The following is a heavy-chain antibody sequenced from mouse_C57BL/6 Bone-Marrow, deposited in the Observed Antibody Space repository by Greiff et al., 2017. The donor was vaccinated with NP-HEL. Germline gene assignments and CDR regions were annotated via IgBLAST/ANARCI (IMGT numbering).Heavy chain of an antibody. J-gene: IGHJ1*03. CDR2: IYPSDSET. Sequence: VQLQQPGAELVRPGSSVKLSCKASGYTFTSYWMDWVKQRPGQGLEWIGNIYPSDSETHYNQKFKDKATLTVDKSSSTAYMQLSSLTSEDSAVYYCARYSEGYFDVWGTGTTVTVSS. CDR1: GYTFTSYW. V-gene: IGHV1-61*01. CDR3: ARYSEGYFDV.